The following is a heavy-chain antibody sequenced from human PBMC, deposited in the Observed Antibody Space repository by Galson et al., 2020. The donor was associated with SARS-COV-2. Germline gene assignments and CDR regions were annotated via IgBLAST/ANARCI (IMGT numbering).Heavy chain of an antibody. CDR1: RYTLSRYH. Sequence: ASVTVSCQASRYTLSRYHIHWVRQATGQGLDWLGWMNTNRGNTGYAQKFQGRVTMTRNTPISTAYMALSSLRTEEAAVYYWSRSRTTYYDSLAGYYPRYYNDNMDFWGQGTTVTVSS. J-gene: IGHJ6*02. CDR2: MNTNRGNT. D-gene: IGHD3-9*01. CDR3: SRSRTTYYDSLAGYYPRYYNDNMDF. V-gene: IGHV1-8*01.